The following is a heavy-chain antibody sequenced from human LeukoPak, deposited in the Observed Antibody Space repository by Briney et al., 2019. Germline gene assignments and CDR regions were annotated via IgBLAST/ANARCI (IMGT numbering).Heavy chain of an antibody. Sequence: PGGSLRLSCAASGFTFSSDSMNCVRQAPGKGLEWVSYISSSISTIYYADSVKGRFTISRDNAKNSQYLQMNSLRDEDTAVYYCASGVVFYDSSGSHFEYWGQGTLVTVSS. CDR3: ASGVVFYDSSGSHFEY. CDR2: ISSSISTI. CDR1: GFTFSSDS. V-gene: IGHV3-48*02. J-gene: IGHJ4*02. D-gene: IGHD3-22*01.